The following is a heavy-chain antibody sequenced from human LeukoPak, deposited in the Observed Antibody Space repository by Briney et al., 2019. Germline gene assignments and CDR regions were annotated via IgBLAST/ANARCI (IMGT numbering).Heavy chain of an antibody. CDR3: ARDQNPVTTRYYYGMDV. D-gene: IGHD4-11*01. V-gene: IGHV1-2*02. CDR2: INPNSGGT. CDR1: GYTFTGYY. J-gene: IGHJ6*02. Sequence: ASVKVSCKASGYTFTGYYMHWVRQAPGQGLGWMGWINPNSGGTNCAQKFQGRVTMTRDTSISTAYMELSRLRSDDTAVYYCARDQNPVTTRYYYGMDVWGQGTTVTVSS.